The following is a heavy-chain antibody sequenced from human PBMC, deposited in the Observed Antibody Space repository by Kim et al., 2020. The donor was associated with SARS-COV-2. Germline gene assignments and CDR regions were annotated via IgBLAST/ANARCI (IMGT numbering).Heavy chain of an antibody. CDR2: IIPILGIA. CDR1: GGTFSSYA. V-gene: IGHV1-69*04. D-gene: IGHD2-2*01. Sequence: SVKVSCKASGGTFSSYAISWVRQAPGQGLEWMGRIIPILGIANYAQKFQGRVTITADKSTSTAYMELSSLRSEDTAVYYCARDYPDGFQLPLDYWGQGTLVTVSS. J-gene: IGHJ4*02. CDR3: ARDYPDGFQLPLDY.